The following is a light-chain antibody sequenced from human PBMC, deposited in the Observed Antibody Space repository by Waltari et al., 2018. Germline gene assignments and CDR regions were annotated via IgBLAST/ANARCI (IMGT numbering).Light chain of an antibody. J-gene: IGLJ2*01. CDR1: SLRSSY. V-gene: IGLV3-19*01. CDR3: NSRDRGGNYVI. Sequence: SSELTQDPAVSVALGQTVRITCQGDSLRSSYASWYHQKPGPAPVLVMYGKNNRPSGIPGRFSGSSSGNTASLTITGAQAEDEADYYCNSRDRGGNYVIFGGGTKLTVL. CDR2: GKN.